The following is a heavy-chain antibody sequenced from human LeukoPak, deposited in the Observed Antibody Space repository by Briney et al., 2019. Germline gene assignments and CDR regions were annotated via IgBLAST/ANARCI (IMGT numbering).Heavy chain of an antibody. Sequence: GSLRLSCAASGFTFSSYWRHWVRQAPGKGLVWVSRINSDGSSITYADSVKGRFTISRDNAKNTLYLQMNSLRVEDTAVYYCAREGRVSGYDFDCWGQGTLVTVSS. CDR2: INSDGSSI. D-gene: IGHD5-12*01. J-gene: IGHJ4*02. CDR3: AREGRVSGYDFDC. CDR1: GFTFSSYW. V-gene: IGHV3-74*03.